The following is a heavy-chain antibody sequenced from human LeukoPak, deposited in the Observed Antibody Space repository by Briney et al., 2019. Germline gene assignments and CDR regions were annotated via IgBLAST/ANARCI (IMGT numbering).Heavy chain of an antibody. J-gene: IGHJ4*02. V-gene: IGHV4-59*12. CDR2: IYYLGTT. CDR1: GGSISSYY. CDR3: ARSPVAGTGIWYFDY. Sequence: SSETLSLTCTVSGGSISSYYWSWIRQPPGKGLEWIGYIYYLGTTKYNPSLKSRLTISVDTSKNQLSLKLSSLTAADTALYYCARSPVAGTGIWYFDYWGQGTLVTVSS. D-gene: IGHD6-19*01.